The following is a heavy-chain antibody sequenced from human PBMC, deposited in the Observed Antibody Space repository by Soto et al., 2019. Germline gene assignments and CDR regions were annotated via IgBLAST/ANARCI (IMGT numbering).Heavy chain of an antibody. Sequence: GGSLKLSCAASGFTFSSYGMHWVRQAPGKGLEWVAVISYDGSNKYYADSVKGRFTISRDNSKNTLYLQMNSLRAEDTAVYYCAKKLTRTTETCGMDVWGQGTTVTVS. D-gene: IGHD1-1*01. CDR3: AKKLTRTTETCGMDV. V-gene: IGHV3-30*18. J-gene: IGHJ6*02. CDR1: GFTFSSYG. CDR2: ISYDGSNK.